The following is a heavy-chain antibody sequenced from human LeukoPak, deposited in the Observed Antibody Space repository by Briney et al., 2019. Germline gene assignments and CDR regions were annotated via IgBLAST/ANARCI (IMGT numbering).Heavy chain of an antibody. Sequence: ASVKVSCKASGYTLTSYDINWVRQATGQGLEWMGWMNPNSGNTGYAQKFQGRVTITRNTSISTAYMELSSLRSEDTAVYYCARFYSSGWSFDYWGQGTLVTVSS. V-gene: IGHV1-8*03. CDR1: GYTLTSYD. J-gene: IGHJ4*02. D-gene: IGHD6-19*01. CDR2: MNPNSGNT. CDR3: ARFYSSGWSFDY.